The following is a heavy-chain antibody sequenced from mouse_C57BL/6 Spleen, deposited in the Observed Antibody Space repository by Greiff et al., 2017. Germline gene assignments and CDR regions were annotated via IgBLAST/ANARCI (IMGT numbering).Heavy chain of an antibody. CDR3: ARHEERGYYDYDYAMDY. CDR2: FYPGSGSI. D-gene: IGHD2-4*01. Sequence: QVQLKQSGAELVKPGASVKLSCKASGYTFTEYTIHWVKQRSGQGLEWIGWFYPGSGSIKYNEKFKDKATLTADKSSSTVYMELSRLTSEDSAVXFCARHEERGYYDYDYAMDYWGQGTSVTVSS. J-gene: IGHJ4*01. V-gene: IGHV1-62-2*01. CDR1: GYTFTEYT.